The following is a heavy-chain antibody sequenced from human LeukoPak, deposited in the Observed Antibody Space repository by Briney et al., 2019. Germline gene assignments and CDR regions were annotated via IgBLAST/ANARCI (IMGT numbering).Heavy chain of an antibody. D-gene: IGHD5-18*01. V-gene: IGHV3-23*01. CDR2: ISGSGGST. Sequence: GGSLRLSCAASGFTLSSYAMSWVRQAPGKGLEWVSAISGSGGSTYYADSVKGRFTISRDNSKNTLYLQMNSLRAEDTAVYYCAKARIPDKYYFDYWGQGTLVTVSS. J-gene: IGHJ4*02. CDR3: AKARIPDKYYFDY. CDR1: GFTLSSYA.